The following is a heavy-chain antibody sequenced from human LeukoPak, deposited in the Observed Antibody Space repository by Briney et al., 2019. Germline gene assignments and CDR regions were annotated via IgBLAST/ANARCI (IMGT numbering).Heavy chain of an antibody. D-gene: IGHD3-10*01. Sequence: SETLSLTCTVSGGSISSYYWSWIRQPPGKGLEWIGYIYYSGSTNYNPSLKSRVTISVDTSKNQFSLKLSSVTAADTAVYYCASLPNYYGSGSYFVYWGQGTLVTVSS. J-gene: IGHJ4*02. CDR3: ASLPNYYGSGSYFVY. V-gene: IGHV4-59*08. CDR2: IYYSGST. CDR1: GGSISSYY.